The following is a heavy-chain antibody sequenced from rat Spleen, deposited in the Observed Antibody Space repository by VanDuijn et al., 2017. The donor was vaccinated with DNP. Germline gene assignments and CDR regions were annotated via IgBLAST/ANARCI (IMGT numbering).Heavy chain of an antibody. CDR2: INYDGGRT. CDR3: ARRGYYGSYWYFDF. CDR1: GFTFSDYY. Sequence: EVQLVESGGGLVQPGRSLKVSCAASGFTFSDYYMAWVRQAPKKGLEWVATINYDGGRTYYRDSVKGRFIVSRDNAESTLYLQMDSLRSEDTATYYCARRGYYGSYWYFDFWGPGTMVTVSS. J-gene: IGHJ1*01. V-gene: IGHV5-7*01. D-gene: IGHD1-6*01.